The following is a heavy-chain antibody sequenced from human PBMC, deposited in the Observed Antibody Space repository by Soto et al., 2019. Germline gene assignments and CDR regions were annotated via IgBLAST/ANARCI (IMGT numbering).Heavy chain of an antibody. D-gene: IGHD6-19*01. V-gene: IGHV3-23*01. CDR2: ITGEGGST. J-gene: IGHJ1*01. CDR3: AKDSPYKAVAGDFEN. CDR1: GFTFSNYA. Sequence: AGSGFTFSNYAMSWVRQAPGKGLEWVSAITGEGGSTLYAESVKGRFTISRDDSKRTLYLQMKNLRDEDTAVYYGAKDSPYKAVAGDFENWGQGTLVTVSS.